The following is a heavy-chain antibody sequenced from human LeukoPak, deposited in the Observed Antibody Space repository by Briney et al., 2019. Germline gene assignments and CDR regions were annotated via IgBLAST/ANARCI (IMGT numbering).Heavy chain of an antibody. V-gene: IGHV3-23*01. Sequence: PGGSLRLSCAASGFTFSSYAMGWVRQAPGKGLEWVSAISGSGYSTYYADSVKGRFTISRDNSKNTLYLQMNSLRAEDTAVYYCAKDMGDFWSSFDYWGQGTLVTVSS. J-gene: IGHJ4*02. CDR2: ISGSGYST. D-gene: IGHD3-3*01. CDR3: AKDMGDFWSSFDY. CDR1: GFTFSSYA.